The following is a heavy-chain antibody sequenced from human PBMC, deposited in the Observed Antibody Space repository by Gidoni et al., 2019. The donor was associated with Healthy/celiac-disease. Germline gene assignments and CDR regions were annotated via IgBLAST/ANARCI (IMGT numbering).Heavy chain of an antibody. CDR2: INPSGGST. Sequence: QVQLVQSGAEVTKPGASVKVSCKASGYTFTSYYMHWVRQAPGQGLEWMGIINPSGGSTSYAKKFQGRVTMTRDTSTSTVYMELSSLRSEDTAVYYCAREVAGDIVVGPAAINYYYYGMDVWGQGTTVTVSS. V-gene: IGHV1-46*01. D-gene: IGHD2-2*01. CDR3: AREVAGDIVVGPAAINYYYYGMDV. J-gene: IGHJ6*02. CDR1: GYTFTSYY.